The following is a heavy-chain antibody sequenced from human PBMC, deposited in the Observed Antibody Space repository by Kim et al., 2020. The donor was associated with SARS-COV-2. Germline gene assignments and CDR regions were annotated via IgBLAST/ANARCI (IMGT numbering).Heavy chain of an antibody. J-gene: IGHJ6*03. V-gene: IGHV3-33*01. CDR3: ARDHYDYGDSAYM. CDR2: LWRDGQNK. CDR1: GFSVTRYA. D-gene: IGHD4-17*01. Sequence: GGSLRLSCEASGFSVTRYATHWVRQRPGKGLEWVAVLWRDGQNKYYADSIKGRFSVSRDNSKNTLYLQMNALRDQDTAVYYCARDHYDYGDSAYM.